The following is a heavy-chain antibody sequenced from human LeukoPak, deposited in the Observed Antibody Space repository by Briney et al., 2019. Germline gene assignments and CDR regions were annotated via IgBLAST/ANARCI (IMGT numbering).Heavy chain of an antibody. CDR3: ARGGDRWEPQPN. J-gene: IGHJ4*02. D-gene: IGHD1-26*01. V-gene: IGHV4-59*01. CDR1: GGSISSYY. CDR2: IYYSGST. Sequence: SETLSLTCTVSGGSISSYYWSWIRQPPGKGLEWIGYIYYSGSTNYNPSLKSRVTISVDTSKNQFSLKLSSVTAADTAVYYCARGGDRWEPQPNWGQGTLVTVSS.